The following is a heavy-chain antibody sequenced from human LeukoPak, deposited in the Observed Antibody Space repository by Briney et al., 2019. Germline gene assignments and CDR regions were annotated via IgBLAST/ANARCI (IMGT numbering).Heavy chain of an antibody. CDR1: GFTFSEYS. CDR3: ARYPTAMVSFDY. J-gene: IGHJ4*02. Sequence: GSLRLSCAASGFTFSEYSMSWVRQSPGKGLEWVACIFYSGNTYYNPSIESLVTISVDTSKNQFSLRLSFLTAADTAVYCCARYPTAMVSFDYWGQGTLVTVSS. CDR2: IFYSGNT. D-gene: IGHD5-18*01. V-gene: IGHV4-39*01.